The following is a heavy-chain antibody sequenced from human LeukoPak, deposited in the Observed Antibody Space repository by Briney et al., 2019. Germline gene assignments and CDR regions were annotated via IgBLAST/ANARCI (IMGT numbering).Heavy chain of an antibody. V-gene: IGHV1-69*05. D-gene: IGHD3-22*01. CDR3: ARAQRAPYYYDSSGYYYAQKGTTFAY. CDR1: GGTFSSYA. J-gene: IGHJ4*02. CDR2: IIPIFGTA. Sequence: GASVNVSCKASGGTFSSYAISWVRQAPGQGLEWMGGIIPIFGTANYAQMFQGRVTITTDESTSTAYMELCSLRCEDTAVYCCARAQRAPYYYDSSGYYYAQKGTTFAYWGQGTSVSVSS.